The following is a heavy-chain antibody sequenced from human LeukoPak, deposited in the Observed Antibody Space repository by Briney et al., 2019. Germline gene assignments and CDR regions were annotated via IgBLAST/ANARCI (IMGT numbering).Heavy chain of an antibody. V-gene: IGHV4-31*03. CDR3: ARDSYVNYYYGMDV. CDR2: IYYSGST. CDR1: GGSISSGGYY. Sequence: PSETLSLTCTVSGGSISSGGYYWSWIRQHPGKGLEWIGYIYYSGSTYYNPSLKSRVTISVDTSKNQFSLKLSSVTAADTAVYYCARDSYVNYYYGMDVWGQGTTVTVSS. D-gene: IGHD3-16*01. J-gene: IGHJ6*02.